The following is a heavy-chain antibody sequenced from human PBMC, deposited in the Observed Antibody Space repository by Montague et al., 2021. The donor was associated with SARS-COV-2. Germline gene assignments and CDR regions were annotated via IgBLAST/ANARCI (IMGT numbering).Heavy chain of an antibody. D-gene: IGHD2-15*01. CDR1: GDSISSYY. CDR3: ARRALGYCSGGSCEEGIDP. V-gene: IGHV4-59*08. CDR2: IYYSGST. Sequence: SETLSLTCTVSGDSISSYYWSWIRQPPGKGLEWIGYIYYSGSTNYNPSLKSRVTISVDTSKNQFSLKLSSVTAADTAVYYCARRALGYCSGGSCEEGIDPWGQGTLVTVSS. J-gene: IGHJ5*02.